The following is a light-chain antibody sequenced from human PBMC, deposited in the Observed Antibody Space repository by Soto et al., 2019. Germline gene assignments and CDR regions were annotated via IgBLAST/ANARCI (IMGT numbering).Light chain of an antibody. CDR3: QQRSDWPST. CDR2: DAS. V-gene: IGKV3-11*01. Sequence: IVLTQSPATLSLSPGERATLSCRASQSVSRYLAWYQQKPGQAPRLLIYDASNRATGIPARFSGSGSGTDFTLTTGSLEPEDFAVYYCQQRSDWPSTFGGGTKVQIK. CDR1: QSVSRY. J-gene: IGKJ4*01.